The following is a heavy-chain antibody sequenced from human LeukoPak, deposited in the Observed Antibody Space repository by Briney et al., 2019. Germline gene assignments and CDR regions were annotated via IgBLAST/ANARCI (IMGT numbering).Heavy chain of an antibody. J-gene: IGHJ6*02. CDR2: LYSNGNT. V-gene: IGHV3-53*01. D-gene: IGHD3-22*01. Sequence: GGSLRLSCAASGFTVSSNYMNWVRQAPGKGLEWVSVLYSNGNTYYADSVKGRFTISRDNSKNTLYLQMNSLRAEDTAVYYCARWPDYYDSSKYYYGMDVWGQGTTVTVSS. CDR1: GFTVSSNY. CDR3: ARWPDYYDSSKYYYGMDV.